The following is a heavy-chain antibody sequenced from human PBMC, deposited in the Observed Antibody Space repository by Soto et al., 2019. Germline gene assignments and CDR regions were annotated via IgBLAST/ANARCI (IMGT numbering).Heavy chain of an antibody. D-gene: IGHD2-15*01. Sequence: EVQLVESGGGLVQPGGSLRLSCAASGFTFSSYSMNWVRQAPGKGLEWVSYISSSSSTIYYADSVKGRFTISRDNAKNSLYLQMNSLRDEDTAVYYCASEAGGVVVVVPFDYWGQGTLVTVSS. V-gene: IGHV3-48*02. J-gene: IGHJ4*02. CDR2: ISSSSSTI. CDR3: ASEAGGVVVVVPFDY. CDR1: GFTFSSYS.